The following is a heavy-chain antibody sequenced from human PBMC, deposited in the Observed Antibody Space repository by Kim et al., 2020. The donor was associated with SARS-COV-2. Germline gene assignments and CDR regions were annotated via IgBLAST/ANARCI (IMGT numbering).Heavy chain of an antibody. J-gene: IGHJ4*02. CDR2: ISGSGGST. Sequence: GGSLRLSCAASGFTFSSYAMSWVRQAPGKGLEWVSAISGSGGSTYYADSVKGRFTISRDNSKNTLYLQMNSLRAEDTAVYYCAPAGGLRFGVFDYWGQGTLVTVSS. CDR3: APAGGLRFGVFDY. D-gene: IGHD5-12*01. V-gene: IGHV3-23*01. CDR1: GFTFSSYA.